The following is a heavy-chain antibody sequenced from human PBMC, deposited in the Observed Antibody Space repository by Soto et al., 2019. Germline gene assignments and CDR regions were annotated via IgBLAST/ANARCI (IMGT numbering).Heavy chain of an antibody. CDR1: GFSFSYA. CDR2: ITGGGST. CDR3: AKEASSSYFDY. Sequence: GGSLRLSCVVSGFSFSYAIIWVRQAPGKGQEWVSGITGGGSTEYAASVKGQFTISRDNSKNTLYLQMNSLRAEDTAVYYCAKEASSSYFDYWGQGTLVTVSS. V-gene: IGHV3-23*01. D-gene: IGHD6-6*01. J-gene: IGHJ4*02.